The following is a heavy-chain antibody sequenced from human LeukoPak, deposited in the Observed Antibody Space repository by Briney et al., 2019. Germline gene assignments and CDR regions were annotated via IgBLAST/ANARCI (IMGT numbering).Heavy chain of an antibody. D-gene: IGHD3-10*01. CDR1: GYSISSGSY. CDR2: IYTSGST. CDR3: ARDSGTTGEVKFDP. J-gene: IGHJ5*02. V-gene: IGHV4-4*07. Sequence: SETLSLTCTVSGYSISSGSYWGWIRQPAGKGLEWIGRIYTSGSTDYNPSLKSRVTMSVDTSNNQFSLKLSSVTAADTAVYYCARDSGTTGEVKFDPWGQGTLVTVSS.